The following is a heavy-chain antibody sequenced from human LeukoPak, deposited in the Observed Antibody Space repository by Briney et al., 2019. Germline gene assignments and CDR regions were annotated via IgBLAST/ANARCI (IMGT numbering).Heavy chain of an antibody. CDR3: ARDLTGDYSDY. J-gene: IGHJ4*02. Sequence: GGSLRLSCEASGFTVISNYMSWVRQAPGKGLEWVSSISTSSSYIYYADSVKGRFTISRDNAKNSLYLQMNSLRAEDTAFYYCARDLTGDYSDYWGQGTLVTVSS. D-gene: IGHD7-27*01. CDR2: ISTSSSYI. CDR1: GFTVISNY. V-gene: IGHV3-21*04.